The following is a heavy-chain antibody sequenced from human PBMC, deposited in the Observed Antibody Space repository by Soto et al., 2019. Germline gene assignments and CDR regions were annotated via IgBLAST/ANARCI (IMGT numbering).Heavy chain of an antibody. J-gene: IGHJ4*02. CDR3: ASHYYDSSGYYHYYFDY. D-gene: IGHD3-22*01. Sequence: ASVKVSCKASGYTFMSYAISWVRQAPGRGLEWLGWISPYGHTNHAQNFRARLSMTTDTSTSTVYMELRSLRSDDTAVYYCASHYYDSSGYYHYYFDYWGQGTLVTVSS. V-gene: IGHV1-18*01. CDR1: GYTFMSYA. CDR2: ISPYGHT.